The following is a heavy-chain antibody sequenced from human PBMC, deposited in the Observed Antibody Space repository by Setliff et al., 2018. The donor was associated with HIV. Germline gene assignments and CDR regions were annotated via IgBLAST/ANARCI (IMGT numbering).Heavy chain of an antibody. CDR3: ARLSTTSRDFDS. CDR2: IYTSESA. CDR1: GGSISSSSYF. V-gene: IGHV4-61*02. J-gene: IGHJ4*02. D-gene: IGHD2-2*01. Sequence: SETLSLTCTVSGGSISSSSYFWGWIRQPPGKGLEWIGRIYTSESANYNPSLKSRLTISIDTSENQFSLKLSSVTAADTAVYYCARLSTTSRDFDSWGQGTLVTVSS.